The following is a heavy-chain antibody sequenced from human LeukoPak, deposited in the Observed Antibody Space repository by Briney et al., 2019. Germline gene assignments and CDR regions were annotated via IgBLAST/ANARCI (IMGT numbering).Heavy chain of an antibody. CDR2: IRYDGSNK. V-gene: IGHV3-30*02. Sequence: GGSLRLSCAASGFTFSNYGMHWVRQAPGKGLEWVAFIRYDGSNKYFADSLKGRFTISRDNSKNTLYLQMNSLRPEDTAAYYCAKDWRRIVVVGPITRHGNYMDVWGKGTTVTISS. CDR1: GFTFSNYG. CDR3: AKDWRRIVVVGPITRHGNYMDV. J-gene: IGHJ6*03. D-gene: IGHD2-15*01.